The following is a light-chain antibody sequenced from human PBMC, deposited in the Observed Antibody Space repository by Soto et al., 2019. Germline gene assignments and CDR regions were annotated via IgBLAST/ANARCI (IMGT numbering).Light chain of an antibody. CDR2: WAS. CDR1: QSLLYNSNNRNY. V-gene: IGKV4-1*01. J-gene: IGKJ1*01. Sequence: DIVMSQSPDSLAVSLGERATIDCKSSQSLLYNSNNRNYLAWYQQKPGQPPKLLIHWASARESGVPDRFSGSGSGTDFTLTISSLQAEDVALYYCQQYLITPPTFGQGTKVEIK. CDR3: QQYLITPPT.